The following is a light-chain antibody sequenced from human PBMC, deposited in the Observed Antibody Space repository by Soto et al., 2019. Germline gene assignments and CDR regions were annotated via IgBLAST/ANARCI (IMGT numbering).Light chain of an antibody. J-gene: IGLJ1*01. CDR1: SSDVGGYNY. V-gene: IGLV2-14*01. Sequence: QSALTQPASVSGSPGQSITISYTGTSSDVGGYNYVSWYQQHPGKAPKLMIYEVSNRPSGVSNRFSGSKSGNTASLTISGLQAEDEADYYCTSKTSSITYVVGTGTKVTVL. CDR3: TSKTSSITYV. CDR2: EVS.